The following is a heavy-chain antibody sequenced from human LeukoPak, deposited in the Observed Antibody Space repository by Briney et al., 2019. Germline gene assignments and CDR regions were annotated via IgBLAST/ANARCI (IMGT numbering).Heavy chain of an antibody. V-gene: IGHV4-38-2*02. Sequence: PSETLSLTCAVSGYSISSGYYWGWIRQPPGKGLEWIGSIYHSGSTYYNPSLKSRVTISVDTSKNQFSLNLNSVTAADTAVYYCARDGGYGRGYSYYHMDVWGKGTTVTVSS. CDR3: ARDGGYGRGYSYYHMDV. J-gene: IGHJ6*03. D-gene: IGHD3-22*01. CDR2: IYHSGST. CDR1: GYSISSGYY.